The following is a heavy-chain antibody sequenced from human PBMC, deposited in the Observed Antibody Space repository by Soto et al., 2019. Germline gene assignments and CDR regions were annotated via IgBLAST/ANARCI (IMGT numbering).Heavy chain of an antibody. D-gene: IGHD3-22*01. V-gene: IGHV1-69*13. Sequence: SVKVSCKASGVTFSSYAISWVRHAPGQGLEWMGGIIPIFGTANYAQKFQGRVTITADESTSTAYMELSSLRSEDTAVYYCARGPDYYDSSGYYYRWGQGTLVTVSS. CDR3: ARGPDYYDSSGYYYR. J-gene: IGHJ5*02. CDR1: GVTFSSYA. CDR2: IIPIFGTA.